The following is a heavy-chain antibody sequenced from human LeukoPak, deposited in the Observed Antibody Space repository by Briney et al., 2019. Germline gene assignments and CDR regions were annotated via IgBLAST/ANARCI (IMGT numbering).Heavy chain of an antibody. V-gene: IGHV4-61*02. D-gene: IGHD6-19*01. J-gene: IGHJ4*02. CDR2: IYTSGST. CDR1: GGSISSGSYY. Sequence: PSETLSLTCTVSGGSISSGSYYWSWIRQPAGKGLEWIGRIYTSGSTNYNPSLKSRVTISVDTSKNQFSLKLSSVTAADTAVYYCARHVLTPDSSGHPGHFDYWGQGTLVTVSS. CDR3: ARHVLTPDSSGHPGHFDY.